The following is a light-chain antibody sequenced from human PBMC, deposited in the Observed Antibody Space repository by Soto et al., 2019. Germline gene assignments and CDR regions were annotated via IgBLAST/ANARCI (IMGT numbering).Light chain of an antibody. CDR2: EVS. CDR3: SSYTTNNAPFV. J-gene: IGLJ1*01. Sequence: QSVLTQPASVSGSPGQSITISCTGASSDVGADSYVSWYQQHPGKAPKLLIYEVSNRPSGVSNRFSGSKSGDTASLTISGLQADDEADYYCSSYTTNNAPFVFGTGTKVTVL. V-gene: IGLV2-14*01. CDR1: SSDVGADSY.